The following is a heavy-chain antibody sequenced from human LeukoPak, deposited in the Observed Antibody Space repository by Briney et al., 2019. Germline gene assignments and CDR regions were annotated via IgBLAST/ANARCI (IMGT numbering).Heavy chain of an antibody. Sequence: ASVKVSCKASGGTFSSYAISWVRQAPGQGLEWMGWISAYNGSTNYAQKLQGRVTMTTDTSTSTAYMELRSLRSDDTAVYYCARDYGDYWNAFDIWGQGTMVTVSS. J-gene: IGHJ3*02. V-gene: IGHV1-18*01. CDR3: ARDYGDYWNAFDI. D-gene: IGHD4-17*01. CDR2: ISAYNGST. CDR1: GGTFSSYA.